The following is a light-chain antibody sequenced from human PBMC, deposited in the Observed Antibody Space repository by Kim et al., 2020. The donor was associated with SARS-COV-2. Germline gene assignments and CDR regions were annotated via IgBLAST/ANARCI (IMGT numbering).Light chain of an antibody. V-gene: IGKV1-27*01. CDR1: QGICHS. CDR3: QKYDSAPWT. Sequence: DIQMAQSPSSLSASVGDRVTITCRASQGICHSLAWYRQKPGKVPMLLIYGASTLQSGVPSRFSGSGSGTDFTLTISSLQPEDAATYYCQKYDSAPWTFGQGTKVDIK. CDR2: GAS. J-gene: IGKJ1*01.